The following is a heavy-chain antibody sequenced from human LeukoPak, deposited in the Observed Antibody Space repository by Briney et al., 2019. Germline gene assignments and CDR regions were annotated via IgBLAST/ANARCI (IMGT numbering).Heavy chain of an antibody. CDR2: IKQDGSEK. D-gene: IGHD6-13*01. J-gene: IGHJ6*02. Sequence: GGSLRLSCAASGFTFSSYWMSWVRQAPGKGLEWVANIKQDGSEKYYVDSVKGRFTISRDNAKNSLYLQMNSLRAEDTAVYYCARDLRWYTYGMDVWGQGTTVTVSS. CDR1: GFTFSSYW. V-gene: IGHV3-7*01. CDR3: ARDLRWYTYGMDV.